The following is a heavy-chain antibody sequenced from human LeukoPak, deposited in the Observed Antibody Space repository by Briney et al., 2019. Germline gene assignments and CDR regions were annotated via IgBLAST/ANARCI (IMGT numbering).Heavy chain of an antibody. CDR1: GYSISSGYY. D-gene: IGHD1-1*01. J-gene: IGHJ4*02. CDR2: ICHSGST. V-gene: IGHV4-38-2*02. Sequence: SETLSLTCTVSGYSISSGYYWGWIRQPPGKGLEWIGSICHSGSTYYNPSLKSRVTISVDTSKNQFSLKLSSVTAADTAVYYCARGGGLNPSRPNDYWGQGTLVTVSS. CDR3: ARGGGLNPSRPNDY.